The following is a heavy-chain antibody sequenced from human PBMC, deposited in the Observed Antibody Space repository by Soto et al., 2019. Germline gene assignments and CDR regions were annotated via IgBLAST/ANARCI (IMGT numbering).Heavy chain of an antibody. CDR1: GFTVSSNY. Sequence: GSLRLSCVASGFTVSSNYMSWVRQAPGKGLEWVSVICSDGRTYYADSVKGRFIISRDNSKNTLYLQMNSLRAEDTAVYYCARDKDGYDVLTGYLAYWGQGTLVTVSS. CDR2: ICSDGRT. D-gene: IGHD3-9*01. V-gene: IGHV3-53*01. CDR3: ARDKDGYDVLTGYLAY. J-gene: IGHJ4*02.